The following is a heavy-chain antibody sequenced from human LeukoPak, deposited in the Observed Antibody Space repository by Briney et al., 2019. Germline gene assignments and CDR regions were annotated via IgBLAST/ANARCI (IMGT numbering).Heavy chain of an antibody. D-gene: IGHD6-13*01. CDR3: ARFHTSSWFFDS. CDR2: INHSGST. Sequence: SETLSLTCAVCGGSFSGYYWSWIRQPPGKGLEWIGEINHSGSTNYNPSLKSRVTISVDTSKNQFSLKLTSVTAADTAVYYCARFHTSSWFFDSWGQGILVTVSS. J-gene: IGHJ4*02. V-gene: IGHV4-34*01. CDR1: GGSFSGYY.